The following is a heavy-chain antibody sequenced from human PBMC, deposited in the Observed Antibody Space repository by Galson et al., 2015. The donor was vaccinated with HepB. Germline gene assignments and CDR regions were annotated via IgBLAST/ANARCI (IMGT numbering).Heavy chain of an antibody. D-gene: IGHD4-11*01. J-gene: IGHJ6*02. Sequence: SLRLSCAASGYTFSSYSMNWVRQAPGKGLEWVSYISSSSSTIYYADSVKGRFTISRDNAKNSLYLQMNSLRDEDTAVYYCARYPTTGLAMDVWGQGTTVTVSS. CDR3: ARYPTTGLAMDV. V-gene: IGHV3-48*02. CDR2: ISSSSSTI. CDR1: GYTFSSYS.